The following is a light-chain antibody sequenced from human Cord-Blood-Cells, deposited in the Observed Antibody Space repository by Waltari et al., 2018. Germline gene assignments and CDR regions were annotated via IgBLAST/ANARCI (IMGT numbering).Light chain of an antibody. J-gene: IGLJ3*02. Sequence: QSALTQPRPVSGSPGQSVTISCTGTRSDVGGYNYVSWYPQHPGKAPKLMIYDVCKRPSGVPGRFSGSKSGNTTSLTISGLQAEDEADYYCCSYAGSYTWVFGGGTKLTVL. CDR2: DVC. CDR3: CSYAGSYTWV. V-gene: IGLV2-11*01. CDR1: RSDVGGYNY.